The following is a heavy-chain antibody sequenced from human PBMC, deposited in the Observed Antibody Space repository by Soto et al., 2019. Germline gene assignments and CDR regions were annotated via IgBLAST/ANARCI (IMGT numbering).Heavy chain of an antibody. J-gene: IGHJ4*02. Sequence: EVQLLESGGGLVQPGGSLRLSCAASGFTFSSYSMSWVRQAPGKGLEWVSGFRSGGDDGTTHYADCVKGRFTISRDNSKNTLFLQMDSLRAEDTAIYYCAKKVNSGPGSQYFDYWGQGTLVTVSS. D-gene: IGHD3-10*01. CDR2: SGGDDGTT. CDR3: AKKVNSGPGSQYFDY. CDR1: GFTFSSYS. V-gene: IGHV3-23*01.